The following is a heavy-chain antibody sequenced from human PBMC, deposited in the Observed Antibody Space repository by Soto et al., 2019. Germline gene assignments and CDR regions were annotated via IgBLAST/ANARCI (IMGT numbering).Heavy chain of an antibody. CDR3: AKDPLTYYYDSSGYYHPPSWFDP. V-gene: IGHV3-23*01. CDR2: ISGSGGST. CDR1: GFTFSSYA. J-gene: IGHJ5*02. D-gene: IGHD3-22*01. Sequence: PGGSLRLSCAASGFTFSSYAMSWVRQAPGKGLEWVSAISGSGGSTYYADSVKGRFTISRDNSKNTLYLQMNSLRAEDTAVYYCAKDPLTYYYDSSGYYHPPSWFDPWGQGTLLTVSS.